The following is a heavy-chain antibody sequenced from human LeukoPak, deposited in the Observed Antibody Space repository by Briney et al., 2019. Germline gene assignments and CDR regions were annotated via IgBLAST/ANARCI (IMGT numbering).Heavy chain of an antibody. CDR1: GFTFSNSW. CDR2: IKSKTDGGTT. J-gene: IGHJ4*02. CDR3: TTDRMSVYGGNSENYYFDC. Sequence: GGSLRLSCAASGFTFSNSWMSWVRQAPGKGLEWVGRIKSKTDGGTTDYAAPVKGRFTISRDDSKNTLYLQMNSLKTEDTAVYYCTTDRMSVYGGNSENYYFDCWGQGTLVTVSS. D-gene: IGHD4-23*01. V-gene: IGHV3-15*01.